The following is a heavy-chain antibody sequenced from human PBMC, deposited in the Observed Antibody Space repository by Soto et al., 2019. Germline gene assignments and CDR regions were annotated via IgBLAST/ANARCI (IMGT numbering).Heavy chain of an antibody. Sequence: SVKVSCKASGGTFSSYAISWVRQAPGQGLEWMGGIIPIFGTANYAQKFQGRVTITADESTSTADMELSSLRSEDTAVYFCARNYCSGGSCPSYGMDVGGKGTTVTVSS. V-gene: IGHV1-69*13. D-gene: IGHD2-15*01. CDR3: ARNYCSGGSCPSYGMDV. J-gene: IGHJ6*04. CDR2: IIPIFGTA. CDR1: GGTFSSYA.